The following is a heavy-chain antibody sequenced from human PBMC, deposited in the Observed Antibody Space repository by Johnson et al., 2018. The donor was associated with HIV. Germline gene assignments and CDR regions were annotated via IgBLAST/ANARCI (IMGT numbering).Heavy chain of an antibody. Sequence: VQLVESGGGLVQPGASLRLSCAASVFTFDDYAMPWVRQAPGHGLEWVSGISWISGTIVYADSVKGRFTISRDNAKKSLYLQMDSLRAEDTALYYCAKDLRLSSGQWLVQGGAGDSWGQGTMVTVSS. CDR3: AKDLRLSSGQWLVQGGAGDS. J-gene: IGHJ3*02. CDR2: ISWISGTI. CDR1: VFTFDDYA. V-gene: IGHV3-9*01. D-gene: IGHD6-19*01.